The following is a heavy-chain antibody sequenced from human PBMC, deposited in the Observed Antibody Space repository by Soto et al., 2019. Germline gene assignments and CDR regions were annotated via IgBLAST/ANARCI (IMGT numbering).Heavy chain of an antibody. V-gene: IGHV4-39*01. Sequence: SETLSLTCTVSGGSISSSSYYWGWIRQPPGKGLEWIGSIYYSGSTYYNPSLKSRVTISVDTSKNQFSLKLSSVTAADTAVYYCARHFKGSGYSYGYIWFDPWGQGTLVIVSS. CDR2: IYYSGST. CDR1: GGSISSSSYY. CDR3: ARHFKGSGYSYGYIWFDP. D-gene: IGHD5-18*01. J-gene: IGHJ5*02.